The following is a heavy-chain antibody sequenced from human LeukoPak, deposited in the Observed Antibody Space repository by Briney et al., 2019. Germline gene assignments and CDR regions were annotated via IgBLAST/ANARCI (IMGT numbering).Heavy chain of an antibody. J-gene: IGHJ5*02. CDR1: GGSISSYY. CDR2: IYYSGST. V-gene: IGHV4-59*12. D-gene: IGHD3-3*01. CDR3: ARDFWSGSNWFDP. Sequence: PSETLSLTCTVSGGSISSYYWSWIRQPPGKGLEWIGSIYYSGSTYYNPSLKSRVTISVDTSMNQFSLKLSSVTAADTAVYYCARDFWSGSNWFDPWGQGTLVTVSS.